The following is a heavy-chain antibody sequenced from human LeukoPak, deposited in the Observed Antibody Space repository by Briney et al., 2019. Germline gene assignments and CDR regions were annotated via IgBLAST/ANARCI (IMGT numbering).Heavy chain of an antibody. V-gene: IGHV1-18*01. Sequence: WASVKDSCKASGYTFTSCGISWVRQAPGQGLEWMGWISAYNGDTNYAQKLQGRVTMTTDTSTSTAYMELRSLRSDDTAVYYCASHGHQLTFDYWGQGTLVTVSS. CDR3: ASHGHQLTFDY. CDR1: GYTFTSCG. CDR2: ISAYNGDT. D-gene: IGHD1-1*01. J-gene: IGHJ4*02.